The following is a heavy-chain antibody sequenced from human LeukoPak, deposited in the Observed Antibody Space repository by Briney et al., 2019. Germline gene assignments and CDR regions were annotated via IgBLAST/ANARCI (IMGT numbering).Heavy chain of an antibody. Sequence: SETLSLTCTVSGGSISSYYWSWLRQPPGKGLEWIGYFYYSGSTNYNPSLKSRVTISEDTSKNQFSLRLSSVTAADTAVYYCARVGEYYYGSGSLVNWGQGTLVTVSS. CDR3: ARVGEYYYGSGSLVN. D-gene: IGHD3-10*01. CDR2: FYYSGST. V-gene: IGHV4-59*01. J-gene: IGHJ4*02. CDR1: GGSISSYY.